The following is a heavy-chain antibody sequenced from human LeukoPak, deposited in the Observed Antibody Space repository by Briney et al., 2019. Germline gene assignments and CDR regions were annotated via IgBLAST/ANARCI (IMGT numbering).Heavy chain of an antibody. Sequence: SETLSLTCAVSGYSISSGYYWGWIRQPPGKGLEWIGSVYHSGSTYYNPSLKSRVTISVDTSKNQFSLKLSSVTVADTAVYYCASRSGSYYGPFDYWGQGTLVTVSS. CDR1: GYSISSGYY. CDR3: ASRSGSYYGPFDY. J-gene: IGHJ4*02. D-gene: IGHD1-26*01. V-gene: IGHV4-38-2*01. CDR2: VYHSGST.